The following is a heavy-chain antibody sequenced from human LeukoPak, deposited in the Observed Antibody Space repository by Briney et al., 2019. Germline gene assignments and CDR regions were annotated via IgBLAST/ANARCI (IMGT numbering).Heavy chain of an antibody. D-gene: IGHD3-10*01. CDR2: ITSNCRTP. J-gene: IGHJ4*02. V-gene: IGHV3-23*01. CDR1: GFTFNTHA. Sequence: GGSLRLSCEASGFTFNTHAMSWVRQAPGKGLERVASITSNCRTPYYTNSVKGRFTIFGDHYKNTLYLQMNSLRGEDTAIYYCAKDRPNFYESSGAYYKMKGDFWGQGSLVSVSS. CDR3: AKDRPNFYESSGAYYKMKGDF.